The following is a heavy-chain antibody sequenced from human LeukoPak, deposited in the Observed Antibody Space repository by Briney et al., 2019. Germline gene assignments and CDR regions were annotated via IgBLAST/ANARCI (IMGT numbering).Heavy chain of an antibody. J-gene: IGHJ4*02. CDR3: ARVGDDSSSYFPDYFDL. V-gene: IGHV3-21*01. Sequence: GGSLRLSCAASGFTFSSYSMNWVRQAPGKGLEWVSSISSSSSYIYYADSVKGRFTISRDNAKNSLYLQMNSLRAEDTAVYYCARVGDDSSSYFPDYFDLWGQGTLVTVSS. CDR2: ISSSSSYI. D-gene: IGHD3-22*01. CDR1: GFTFSSYS.